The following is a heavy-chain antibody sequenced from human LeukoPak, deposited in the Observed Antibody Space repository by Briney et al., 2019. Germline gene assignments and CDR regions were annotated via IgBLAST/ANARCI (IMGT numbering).Heavy chain of an antibody. CDR1: GGTFSSYA. D-gene: IGHD2-21*02. Sequence: SVKVSCKASGGTFSSYAISWVRPAPGQGLEWMGGIIPIFGTANYAQKFQGRVTITADESTSTAYMELSSLRSEDTAVYYCARGRIVVVTANNWFDPWGQGTLVTVSS. CDR3: ARGRIVVVTANNWFDP. CDR2: IIPIFGTA. J-gene: IGHJ5*02. V-gene: IGHV1-69*13.